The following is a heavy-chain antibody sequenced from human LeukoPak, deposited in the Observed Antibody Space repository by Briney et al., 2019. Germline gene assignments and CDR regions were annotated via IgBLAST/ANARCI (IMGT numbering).Heavy chain of an antibody. V-gene: IGHV3-20*04. J-gene: IGHJ5*02. CDR2: INWNGGST. CDR3: ARDGVVATIGDNWFDP. Sequence: GGSLRLSCAASGFTFSSYGMHWVRQAPGKGLEWVSGINWNGGSTGYADSVKGRFTISRDNVKNSLFLQMNSLRVEDTALNYCARDGVVATIGDNWFDPWGQGTLVIVSS. D-gene: IGHD5-12*01. CDR1: GFTFSSYG.